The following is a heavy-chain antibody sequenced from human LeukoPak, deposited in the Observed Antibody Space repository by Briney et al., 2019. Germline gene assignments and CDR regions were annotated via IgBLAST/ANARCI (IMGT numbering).Heavy chain of an antibody. CDR3: ARDGIKYGRSWFDP. D-gene: IGHD4-17*01. Sequence: PGGSLRLSCAASGFTFSDYYMSWIRQAPGKGLEWVSYISCSGSTIYYAASVRGRFTISRDNAKNSLYLQMNSLRAENAALYYCARDGIKYGRSWFDPWGQGTLVTVSS. J-gene: IGHJ5*02. V-gene: IGHV3-11*01. CDR2: ISCSGSTI. CDR1: GFTFSDYY.